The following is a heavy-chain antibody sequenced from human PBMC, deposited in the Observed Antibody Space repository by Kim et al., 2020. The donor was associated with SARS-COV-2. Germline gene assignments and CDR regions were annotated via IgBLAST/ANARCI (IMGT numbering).Heavy chain of an antibody. CDR1: GFTFSSYA. V-gene: IGHV3-23*01. J-gene: IGHJ6*02. CDR2: ISGSGGST. D-gene: IGHD6-13*01. CDR3: AKSIAAAGHYYYGMDV. Sequence: GVSLRLSCAASGFTFSSYAMSWVRQAPGKGLEWVSAISGSGGSTYYADSVKGRFTISRDNSMNTLYLQMNSLRAEDTAVYYCAKSIAAAGHYYYGMDVWGQGTTVTVSS.